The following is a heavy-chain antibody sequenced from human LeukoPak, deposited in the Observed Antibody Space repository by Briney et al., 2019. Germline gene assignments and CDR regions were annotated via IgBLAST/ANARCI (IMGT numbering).Heavy chain of an antibody. D-gene: IGHD3-22*01. CDR1: GFTFSTYA. CDR2: ISASGGSA. J-gene: IGHJ4*02. V-gene: IGHV3-23*01. Sequence: GGSLRLSCAASGFTFSTYAMSWVRQAPGKGLEWVSAISASGGSANYADSVKGRFTISRDNSKNTLYLLMDSLRAEDTAVYYCARYYYDSTTRAYYFDYWGQGTLVTVSS. CDR3: ARYYYDSTTRAYYFDY.